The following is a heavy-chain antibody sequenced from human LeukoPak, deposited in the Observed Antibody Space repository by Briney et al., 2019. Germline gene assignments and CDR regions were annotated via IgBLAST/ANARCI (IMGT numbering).Heavy chain of an antibody. CDR3: AGESTGYYFDY. Sequence: SQTLSLTFAISGDSVSSNSAAWNWLRQSPSRGLEWLGSTYYRSKWYNDYAVSVKSRITINPDTSKNQFSLQLNSVTPEDTAVYYCAGESTGYYFDYWGQGTLVTVSS. CDR2: TYYRSKWYN. J-gene: IGHJ4*02. CDR1: GDSVSSNSAA. D-gene: IGHD1-1*01. V-gene: IGHV6-1*01.